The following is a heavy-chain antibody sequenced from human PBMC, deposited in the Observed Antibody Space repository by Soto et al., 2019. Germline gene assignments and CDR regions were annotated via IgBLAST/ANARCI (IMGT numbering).Heavy chain of an antibody. CDR1: GYTFFNYG. CDR3: ARVFYQVPCCGWNDH. V-gene: IGHV1-18*01. Sequence: QVQLVQSGGEVRESGASVKVSCKASGYTFFNYGISWVRQAPGQGLEWMGWISAYNGNTNYAEKFQGRVTMTTDTSTTTAYMELRSLRSDDTAVYYCARVFYQVPCCGWNDHWGQGTLVTVSS. D-gene: IGHD5-12*01. J-gene: IGHJ4*02. CDR2: ISAYNGNT.